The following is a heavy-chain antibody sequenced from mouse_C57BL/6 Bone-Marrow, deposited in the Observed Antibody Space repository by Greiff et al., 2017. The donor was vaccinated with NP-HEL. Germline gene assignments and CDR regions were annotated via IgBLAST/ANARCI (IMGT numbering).Heavy chain of an antibody. J-gene: IGHJ4*01. CDR1: GYTFTSYW. Sequence: QVQLQQPGAELVKPGASVKLSCKASGYTFTSYWMHWVKQRPGQGLEWIGMIHPNSGSTNYNEKFKSKATLTVDKSSSTAYMQLSSLTSEDSAVYYCARTYYSKDYYAMDYWGQGTSVTVSS. CDR2: IHPNSGST. CDR3: ARTYYSKDYYAMDY. V-gene: IGHV1-64*01. D-gene: IGHD2-5*01.